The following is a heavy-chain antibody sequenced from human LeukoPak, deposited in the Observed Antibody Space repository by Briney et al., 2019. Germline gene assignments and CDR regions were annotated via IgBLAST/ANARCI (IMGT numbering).Heavy chain of an antibody. CDR3: ARLTPGDSS. V-gene: IGHV4-61*02. CDR1: GGSISSGSYY. CDR2: IYTSGST. Sequence: SETLSLTCTVSGGSISSGSYYWSWIRQPAGKGLEWIGRIYTSGSTNYNPSLKSRVTISVDTSKNQFSLKLSSVTAADTAVYYCARLTPGDSSWGQGTLVTVSS. D-gene: IGHD3-22*01. J-gene: IGHJ4*02.